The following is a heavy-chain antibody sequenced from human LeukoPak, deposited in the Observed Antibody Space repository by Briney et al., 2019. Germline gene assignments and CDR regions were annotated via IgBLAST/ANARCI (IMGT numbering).Heavy chain of an antibody. CDR1: GFTFSDYH. Sequence: PGGSLRLSCAVSGFTFSDYHVGWLRQATGEGLEWVTYISSSGSNIYYADSVKGRFTISRDNGKNSVYMQMNRLRAEDTAVYYCTREAHNDALEAWGQGAMVTVLS. V-gene: IGHV3-11*04. CDR2: ISSSGSNI. CDR3: TREAHNDALEA. J-gene: IGHJ3*01.